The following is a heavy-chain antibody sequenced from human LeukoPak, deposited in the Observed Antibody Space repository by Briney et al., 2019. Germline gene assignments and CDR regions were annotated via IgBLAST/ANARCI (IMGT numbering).Heavy chain of an antibody. CDR3: ASRPSNSWYR. CDR2: IYSGGST. CDR1: GFTVSRPNY. Sequence: QPGGSLRLPCAASGFTVSRPNYMSWVRQAPGKGLEWVSLIYSGGSTYYADSVKGRFTISRDNSENTLYLQMNSLRAEDTAVYYCASRPSNSWYRWGQGTLVTVSS. V-gene: IGHV3-66*01. D-gene: IGHD6-13*01. J-gene: IGHJ4*02.